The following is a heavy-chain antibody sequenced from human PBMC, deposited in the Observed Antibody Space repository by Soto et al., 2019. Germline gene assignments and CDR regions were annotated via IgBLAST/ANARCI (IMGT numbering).Heavy chain of an antibody. J-gene: IGHJ5*02. CDR2: IYHSGST. CDR1: GGSISSSNW. V-gene: IGHV4-4*02. CDR3: ASIGEGSSGWPRNWGVWFVP. D-gene: IGHD6-19*01. Sequence: QVQLQESGPGLVKPSGTLSLTCAVSGGSISSSNWWSWVRQPPGKGMEWIGEIYHSGSTNYNPSLKSRVTLSVDTSKSPVSMKLGSVTAAETAVYYCASIGEGSSGWPRNWGVWFVPWGEGTMVTVSS.